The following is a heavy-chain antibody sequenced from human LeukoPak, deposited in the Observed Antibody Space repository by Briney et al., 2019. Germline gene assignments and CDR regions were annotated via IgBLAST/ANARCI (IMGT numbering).Heavy chain of an antibody. Sequence: SETLSLTCTVSGGSISSYYWSWIRQPPGKGLEWIGEINHSGSTNYNPSLKSRVAISVDTSKNQFSLKLSSVTAADTAVYYCARGGSTGTVGYWGQGTLVTVSS. CDR1: GGSISSYY. D-gene: IGHD1-1*01. J-gene: IGHJ4*02. CDR2: INHSGST. V-gene: IGHV4-34*01. CDR3: ARGGSTGTVGY.